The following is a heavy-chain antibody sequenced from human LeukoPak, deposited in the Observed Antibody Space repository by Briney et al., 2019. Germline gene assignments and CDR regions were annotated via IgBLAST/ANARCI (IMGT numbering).Heavy chain of an antibody. CDR2: INQDGSEK. CDR1: GFTFSSYW. CDR3: VREGAYSTSSPAGY. D-gene: IGHD6-6*01. Sequence: GGSLRLSCAASGFTFSSYWMSWVRQAPGKRLKWVANINQDGSEKYYVDSVKGRFIISRDNARNSLFLQMNILTAEDTAIYYCVREGAYSTSSPAGYWGQGTLVSVSS. J-gene: IGHJ4*02. V-gene: IGHV3-7*01.